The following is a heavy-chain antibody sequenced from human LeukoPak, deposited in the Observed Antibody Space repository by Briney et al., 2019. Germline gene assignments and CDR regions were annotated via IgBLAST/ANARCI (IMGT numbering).Heavy chain of an antibody. J-gene: IGHJ4*02. D-gene: IGHD2-2*01. CDR1: GFTFSSYA. CDR2: ISYDGSNK. V-gene: IGHV3-30*04. Sequence: GGSLRLSCAASGFTFSSYAMHWVRQAPGKGLEWVAVISYDGSNKYYADSVKGRFTISRDNSKNTLYLQMNSLRAEDTAVYYCARDQIHSSTTCLDYWGQGTLVTVSS. CDR3: ARDQIHSSTTCLDY.